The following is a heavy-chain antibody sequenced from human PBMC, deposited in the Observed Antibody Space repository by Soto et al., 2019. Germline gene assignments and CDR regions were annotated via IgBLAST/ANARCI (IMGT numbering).Heavy chain of an antibody. V-gene: IGHV3-33*01. Sequence: GGSLILSCAAPGFTFSSYGMHWVRQAPGKGLEWVAVIWYDGSNKYYADSVKGRFTISRENSKNTLYLQMNSLRAEDTAVYYCARETVAAAGAYYYNGMDVWGQGTTVTVSS. CDR2: IWYDGSNK. CDR1: GFTFSSYG. J-gene: IGHJ6*02. D-gene: IGHD6-13*01. CDR3: ARETVAAAGAYYYNGMDV.